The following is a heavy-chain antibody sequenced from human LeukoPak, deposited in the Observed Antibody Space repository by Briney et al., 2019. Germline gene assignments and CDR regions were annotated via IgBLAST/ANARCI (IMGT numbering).Heavy chain of an antibody. D-gene: IGHD6-6*01. CDR2: ITSSGTYN. Sequence: GGSLRLSCAASGFPFSNYNMNWVRQAPGKAMEWVSSITSSGTYNFYADSVRGRFTISRDNAKNSLYLQMDGLGPEDTAVYYCARGGAARPDFWGQGTLVTVSS. CDR1: GFPFSNYN. J-gene: IGHJ4*02. CDR3: ARGGAARPDF. V-gene: IGHV3-21*01.